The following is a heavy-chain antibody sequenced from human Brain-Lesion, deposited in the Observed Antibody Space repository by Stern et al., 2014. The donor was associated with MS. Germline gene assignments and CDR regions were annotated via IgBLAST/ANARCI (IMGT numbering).Heavy chain of an antibody. CDR2: IRGRGCGT. Sequence: EMQLVESGGGLVQPGGSLRSSWAASGFTFSSYATSGVRPAPGKGLEWVTAIRGRGCGTYSADSVKCRFTISRDNSKNTVFLQMNSLRAEDTAVYYCAKGGNLGAARARYFHMDVWGKGTTVAGSS. CDR1: GFTFSSYA. V-gene: IGHV3-23*04. J-gene: IGHJ6*03. D-gene: IGHD3-16*01. CDR3: AKGGNLGAARARYFHMDV.